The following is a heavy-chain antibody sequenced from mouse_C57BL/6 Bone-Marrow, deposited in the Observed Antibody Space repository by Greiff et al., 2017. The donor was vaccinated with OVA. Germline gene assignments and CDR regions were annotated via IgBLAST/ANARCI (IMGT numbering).Heavy chain of an antibody. CDR3: ASDGYYFPRALDY. V-gene: IGHV5-17*01. Sequence: EVHLVASGGGLVKPGGSLKLSCAASGFTFSDYGMHWVRQAPEKGLEWVAYISSGSSTIYYADTVKGRFPISRDNAKNTLFLQMTSLTSADTAMYYCASDGYYFPRALDYWGQGTSVTVSS. CDR1: GFTFSDYG. J-gene: IGHJ4*01. D-gene: IGHD2-3*01. CDR2: ISSGSSTI.